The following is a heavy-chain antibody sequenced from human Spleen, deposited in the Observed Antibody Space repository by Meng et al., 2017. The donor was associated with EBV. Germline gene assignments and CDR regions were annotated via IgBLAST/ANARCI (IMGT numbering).Heavy chain of an antibody. CDR2: SDHTGGT. D-gene: IGHD2-2*01. Sequence: EPLQQWAAGLFRPSETLSLTCAVYGGSFSDNYWSWIRQSPGKGLEWIGESDHTGGTNYNPSLMSRVTISVDTSKNQFSLNLNSVTAADTAVYYCARGCSSTNCNSDFDYWGQGTLVTVSS. CDR1: GGSFSDNY. J-gene: IGHJ4*02. V-gene: IGHV4-34*01. CDR3: ARGCSSTNCNSDFDY.